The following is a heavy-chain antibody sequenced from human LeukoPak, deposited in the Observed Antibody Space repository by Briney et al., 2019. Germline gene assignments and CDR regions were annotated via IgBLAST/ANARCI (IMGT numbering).Heavy chain of an antibody. J-gene: IGHJ6*03. D-gene: IGHD3-10*01. CDR3: AGVLMVRGVIITRRGYYMDV. CDR1: GGSFSGYY. Sequence: PSETLSLTCAVYGGSFSGYYWSWIRQPPGKGLEWIGEINHSGSTNYNPSLKSRVTISVDTSKNQFSLKLSSVTAADTAVYYCAGVLMVRGVIITRRGYYMDVWGKGTTATVSS. V-gene: IGHV4-34*01. CDR2: INHSGST.